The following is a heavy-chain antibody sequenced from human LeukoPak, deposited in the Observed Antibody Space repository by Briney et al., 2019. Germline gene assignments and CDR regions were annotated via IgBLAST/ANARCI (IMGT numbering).Heavy chain of an antibody. Sequence: PSETLSLTCTVSGYSISSGYYWGWIRPPPGKGLEWIGSIYHSGSTYYSPSLNSRITISEDTSKNQFSLKLTSVTAADTAVYYCCGSGWFAGPFGYWGQGALVTVSP. V-gene: IGHV4-38-2*02. J-gene: IGHJ4*02. D-gene: IGHD6-19*01. CDR1: GYSISSGYY. CDR2: IYHSGST. CDR3: CGSGWFAGPFGY.